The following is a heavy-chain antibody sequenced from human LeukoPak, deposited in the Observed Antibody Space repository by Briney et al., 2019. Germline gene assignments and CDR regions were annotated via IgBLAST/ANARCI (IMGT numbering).Heavy chain of an antibody. CDR2: IIPIFGTA. CDR3: ARVGAPGQRYCTNGVCYTGYFQH. D-gene: IGHD2-8*01. V-gene: IGHV1-69*05. Sequence: SVKVSCKASGGTFSSYAISWVRQAPGQGLEWMGGIIPIFGTANYAQKFQGRVTITTDESTSTAYMELSSLRSEDTAVYYCARVGAPGQRYCTNGVCYTGYFQHWGQGTLVTVSS. CDR1: GGTFSSYA. J-gene: IGHJ1*01.